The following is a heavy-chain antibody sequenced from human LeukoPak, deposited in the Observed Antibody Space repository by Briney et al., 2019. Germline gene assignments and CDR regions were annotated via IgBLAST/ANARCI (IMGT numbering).Heavy chain of an antibody. D-gene: IGHD1-26*01. CDR3: ARDQSGAFDY. Sequence: PSETLSLTCTVSGGSISSGGYYWSWIRQPPGKGLEWIGYIYYSGSTNYNPSLKSRVTISVDTSKNQFSLKLSSVTAADTAVYYCARDQSGAFDYWGQGTLVTVSS. V-gene: IGHV4-61*08. J-gene: IGHJ4*02. CDR1: GGSISSGGYY. CDR2: IYYSGST.